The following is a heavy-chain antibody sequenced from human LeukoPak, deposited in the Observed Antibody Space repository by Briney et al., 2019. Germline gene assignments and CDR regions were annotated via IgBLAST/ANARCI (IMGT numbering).Heavy chain of an antibody. V-gene: IGHV4-34*01. D-gene: IGHD6-13*01. CDR1: GGSFSGYY. Sequence: SETLSLTCAVYGGSFSGYYWNWIRQPPEKGLEWIGEINHSGSTYYNPSLKSRVTISVDRSKNQFSLKLSSVTAADTAVYYCATSAMGSSWVNDAFDIWGQGTMVTVSS. J-gene: IGHJ3*02. CDR3: ATSAMGSSWVNDAFDI. CDR2: INHSGST.